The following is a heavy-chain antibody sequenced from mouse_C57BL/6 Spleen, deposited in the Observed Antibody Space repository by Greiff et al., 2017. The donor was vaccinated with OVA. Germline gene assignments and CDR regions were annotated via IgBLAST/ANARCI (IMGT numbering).Heavy chain of an antibody. CDR1: GYTFTSYD. V-gene: IGHV1-85*01. D-gene: IGHD1-1*01. J-gene: IGHJ3*01. Sequence: VQLQESGPELVKPGASVKLSCKASGYTFTSYDINWVKQRPGQGLEWIGWIYPRDGSTKYNEKFKGKATLTVDTSSSTAYMELHSLTSEDSAVYFCARRDYYGSSYPFAYWGQGTLVTVSA. CDR2: IYPRDGST. CDR3: ARRDYYGSSYPFAY.